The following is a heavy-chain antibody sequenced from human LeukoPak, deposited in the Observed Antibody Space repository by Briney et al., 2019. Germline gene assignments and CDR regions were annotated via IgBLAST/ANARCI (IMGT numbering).Heavy chain of an antibody. V-gene: IGHV3-21*01. CDR3: ARGHYYYFDY. J-gene: IGHJ4*02. CDR1: GFIFNKHA. Sequence: GGSLRLSCAASGFIFNKHAMSWVRQAPGKGLEWVSSISSSRSYIYYADSLKGRFTISRDNAKNSLSLQMNSLRAEDTAVYYCARGHYYYFDYWGQGTLVTVSS. D-gene: IGHD3-10*01. CDR2: ISSSRSYI.